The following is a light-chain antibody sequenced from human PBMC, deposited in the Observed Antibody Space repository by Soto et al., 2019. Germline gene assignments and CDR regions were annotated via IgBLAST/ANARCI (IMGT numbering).Light chain of an antibody. CDR1: QSISSY. J-gene: IGKJ4*01. CDR2: DAS. V-gene: IGKV1-33*01. Sequence: DIQMTQSPSSLSASVGDRVTITSRASQSISSYLNWYQQKKGKAPKILIYDASNLETGVPSRFSGSGSGTDFTFTISRLQPEDIETYYCQQYDNLPLTFGGGTKVDIK. CDR3: QQYDNLPLT.